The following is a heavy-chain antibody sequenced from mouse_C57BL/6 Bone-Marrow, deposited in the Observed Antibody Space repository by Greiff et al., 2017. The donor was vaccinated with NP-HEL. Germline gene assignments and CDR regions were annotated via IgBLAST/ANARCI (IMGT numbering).Heavy chain of an antibody. J-gene: IGHJ1*03. CDR3: TREAYYYGSSYVEWYFGV. V-gene: IGHV1-15*01. CDR2: IDPETGGT. Sequence: VQLQQSGAELVRPGASVTLSCKASGYTFTDYEMHWVKQTPVHGLEWIGAIDPETGGTAYNQKFKGKAILTADKSSSTAYMELRSLTSEDSAVYYCTREAYYYGSSYVEWYFGVWGTGTTVTVSS. CDR1: GYTFTDYE. D-gene: IGHD1-1*01.